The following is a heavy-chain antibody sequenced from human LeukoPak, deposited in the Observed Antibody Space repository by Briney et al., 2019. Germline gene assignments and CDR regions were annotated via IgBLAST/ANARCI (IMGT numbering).Heavy chain of an antibody. J-gene: IGHJ6*02. CDR2: IKEDGSKK. CDR1: GFTFDNYW. CDR3: LRGAEWLTPYYGMDV. V-gene: IGHV3-7*03. Sequence: GGSLRLSCAASGFTFDNYWMNWVRQAPGKGLEWVANIKEDGSKKNYVDSVKGRFTISRDNARNSLYLEMNSLRAEDTAVYYCLRGAEWLTPYYGMDVWGQGTTVTVSS. D-gene: IGHD6-19*01.